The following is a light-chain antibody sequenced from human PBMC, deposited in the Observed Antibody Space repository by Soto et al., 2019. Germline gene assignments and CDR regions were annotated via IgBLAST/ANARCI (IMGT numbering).Light chain of an antibody. J-gene: IGKJ1*01. CDR1: QYISTK. V-gene: IGKV3-20*01. CDR2: GAF. Sequence: VLTQSPDSLSLSPGERATLSCRASQYISTKLAWYQQKPGQAPRLLFSGAFNRATDTPDRFSGSGSGTDFTLIISGVEAEDFAMYYCQQYNTSPRTFGQGTKVEIK. CDR3: QQYNTSPRT.